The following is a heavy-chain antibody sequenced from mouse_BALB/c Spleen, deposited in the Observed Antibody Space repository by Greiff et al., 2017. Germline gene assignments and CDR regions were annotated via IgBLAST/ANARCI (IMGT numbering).Heavy chain of an antibody. CDR3: ARDGRYGNYGAMDY. Sequence: VHLVESGPGLVAPSQSLSITCTVSGFSLTSYGVHWVRQPPGKGLEWLGVIWAGGSTNYNSALMSRLSISKDNSKSQVFLKMNSLQTDDTAMYYCARDGRYGNYGAMDYWGQGTSVTVAS. V-gene: IGHV2-9*02. D-gene: IGHD2-1*01. CDR2: IWAGGST. J-gene: IGHJ4*01. CDR1: GFSLTSYG.